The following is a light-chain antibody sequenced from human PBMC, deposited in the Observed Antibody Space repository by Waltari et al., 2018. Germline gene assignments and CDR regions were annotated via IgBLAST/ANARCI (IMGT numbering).Light chain of an antibody. CDR3: GTWDRALTAMV. J-gene: IGLJ2*01. V-gene: IGLV1-51*01. Sequence: QSVFTQPPSVSAAPGQKVTISCSGGTSNIANNYVSWYQQLPGTAPKLLIYYNTNRPSGIPDRFSASKSGTSAILGITGLQTGDEADYYCGTWDRALTAMVFGGGTKLTVL. CDR1: TSNIANNY. CDR2: YNT.